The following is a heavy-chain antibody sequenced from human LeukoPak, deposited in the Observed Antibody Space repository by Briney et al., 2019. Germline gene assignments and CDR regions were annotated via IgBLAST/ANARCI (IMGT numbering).Heavy chain of an antibody. V-gene: IGHV4-39*01. CDR2: IYYSGST. Sequence: SETLSLTCTVSGGSISSSSYYWGWIRRPPGKGLEWIGSIYYSGSTYYNPSLKSRVTISVDTSKNQFSLKLSSVTAADTAVYYCAKHGARPTHLLDQRGQGTLGNGSS. CDR1: GGSISSSSYY. J-gene: IGHJ4*02. CDR3: AKHGARPTHLLDQ. D-gene: IGHD1-26*01.